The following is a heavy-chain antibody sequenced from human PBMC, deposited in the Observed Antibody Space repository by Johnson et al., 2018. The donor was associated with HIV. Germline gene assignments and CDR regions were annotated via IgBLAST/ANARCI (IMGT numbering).Heavy chain of an antibody. CDR2: IKSKTDGGTT. CDR3: TTGQLGGASDI. D-gene: IGHD6-13*01. V-gene: IGHV3-15*01. CDR1: GFTFSYYS. Sequence: VQLVESGGGVVQPGRSLRLSCAASGFTFSYYSMHWVRQAPGKGLEWVGRIKSKTDGGTTDYAAPVKGRFTISRDDSKNTLYLQMNSLKIEDTAVYYCTTGQLGGASDIWGQGTMVTVSS. J-gene: IGHJ3*02.